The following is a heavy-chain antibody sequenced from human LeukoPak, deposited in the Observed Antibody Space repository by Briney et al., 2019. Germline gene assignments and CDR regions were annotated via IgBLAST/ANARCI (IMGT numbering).Heavy chain of an antibody. CDR1: GFTFSSYA. CDR3: AKESQTMTFFVVGVYYGMDV. Sequence: PGGSLRLSCAASGFTFSSYAMSWVRQAPGKGLEWVSAISGSGGSTYYADSVKGRFTISRDNSKNTLYLQMNSLRAEDTAVYYCAKESQTMTFFVVGVYYGMDVWGQGTTVTVSS. V-gene: IGHV3-23*01. CDR2: ISGSGGST. J-gene: IGHJ6*02. D-gene: IGHD2-2*01.